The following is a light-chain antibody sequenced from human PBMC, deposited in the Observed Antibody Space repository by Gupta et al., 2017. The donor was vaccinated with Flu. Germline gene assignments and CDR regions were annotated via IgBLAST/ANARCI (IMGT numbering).Light chain of an antibody. V-gene: IGKV3-11*01. CDR2: DAS. CDR3: QERSNWRFT. CDR1: QSVDAY. Sequence: IVLTQSPATLSLSPGERATLSCRASQSVDAYLAWYQQKPGQAPRLLIYDASSRATGTPARFSGSGSGTDFTLTISSLEPEDFAVYYCQERSNWRFTFGPGTKLDIK. J-gene: IGKJ3*01.